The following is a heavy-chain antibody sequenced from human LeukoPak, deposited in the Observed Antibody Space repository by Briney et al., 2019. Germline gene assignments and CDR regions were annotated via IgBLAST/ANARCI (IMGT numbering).Heavy chain of an antibody. D-gene: IGHD2-2*01. J-gene: IGHJ4*02. CDR2: ISGSGGST. V-gene: IGHV3-23*01. CDR3: AKLTCSSTSCYDY. CDR1: GFTFNNYA. Sequence: GGSLRLSCAASGFTFNNYAMSWVRQAPGKGLEWVSAISGSGGSTYYADSVKGRFTISRDNSKNTLYLQMNSLRAEDTAVYYCAKLTCSSTSCYDYWGQGTQVTVSS.